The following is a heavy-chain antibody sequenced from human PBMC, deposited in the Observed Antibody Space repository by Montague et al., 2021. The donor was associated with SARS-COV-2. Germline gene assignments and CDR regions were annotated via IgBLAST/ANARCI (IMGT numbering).Heavy chain of an antibody. D-gene: IGHD3-10*01. CDR2: IHHGGST. V-gene: IGHV4-34*01. CDR3: ARLGDGVVPSPILGVGPYYSYNYMDV. J-gene: IGHJ6*03. CDR1: GGSFSTYS. Sequence: SETLSLTSAVHGGSFSTYSWNWIRQPPGKGLEWIGEIHHGGSTNYNPSLKSRVTISADTSKNQFSLKLTSVAAADTAVYYCARLGDGVVPSPILGVGPYYSYNYMDVWGKGTTVTVSS.